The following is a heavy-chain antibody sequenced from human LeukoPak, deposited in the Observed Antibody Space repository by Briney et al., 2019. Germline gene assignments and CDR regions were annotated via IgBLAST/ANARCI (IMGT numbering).Heavy chain of an antibody. Sequence: SETLSLTCTVSGDSISSITYYWGWIRQPPGKGLEWMGSFYHGGSSYYNPSIKNRVTISGDTSKNQFSLKLSSVTAADTAVYYCARGSLLGSGWYDAFDIWGQGTMVTVSS. CDR1: GDSISSITYY. D-gene: IGHD6-19*01. J-gene: IGHJ3*02. CDR2: FYHGGSS. V-gene: IGHV4-39*07. CDR3: ARGSLLGSGWYDAFDI.